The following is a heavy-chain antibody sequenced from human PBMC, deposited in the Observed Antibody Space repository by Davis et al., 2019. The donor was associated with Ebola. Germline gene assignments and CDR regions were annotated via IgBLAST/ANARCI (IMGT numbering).Heavy chain of an antibody. CDR3: AEIYWVRYGMDV. V-gene: IGHV3-21*01. CDR1: GFTFSTYS. Sequence: GESLKISCAASGFTFSTYSMSWVRQAPGKGLEWVSSISSDSDYIYYADSAKGRFTISRDNAKNSLYLQMSSLRAEDTAVYYCAEIYWVRYGMDVWGQGTTVTVSS. D-gene: IGHD2-8*02. J-gene: IGHJ6*02. CDR2: ISSDSDYI.